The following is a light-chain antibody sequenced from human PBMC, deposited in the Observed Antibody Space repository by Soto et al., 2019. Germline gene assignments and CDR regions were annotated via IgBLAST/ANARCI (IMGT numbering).Light chain of an antibody. J-gene: IGKJ1*01. CDR1: QSISNH. CDR2: AAS. CDR3: QQSYSSPPT. Sequence: DIQMTQSPSSPSASVEDRVIITCRASQSISNHLNWYQQKPGKAPKLLIFAASSLQSGVPSRFSVIRSGPDLTINISSLQPEDGATYDGQQSYSSPPTFGQGTKVDI. V-gene: IGKV1-39*01.